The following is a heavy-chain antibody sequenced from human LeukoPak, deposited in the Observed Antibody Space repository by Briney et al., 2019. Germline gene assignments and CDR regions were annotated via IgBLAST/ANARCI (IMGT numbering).Heavy chain of an antibody. Sequence: PSETLSLTCTVSGDSISSYYWSWIRQPAGKGLEWIGRIYTSGSTNYNPSLESRVIISVDTSKNQFSLKLSSVTAADTAVYYCARHECGGSCYPEDYWGQGTLVTVSS. D-gene: IGHD2-15*01. J-gene: IGHJ4*02. CDR1: GDSISSYY. V-gene: IGHV4-4*07. CDR2: IYTSGST. CDR3: ARHECGGSCYPEDY.